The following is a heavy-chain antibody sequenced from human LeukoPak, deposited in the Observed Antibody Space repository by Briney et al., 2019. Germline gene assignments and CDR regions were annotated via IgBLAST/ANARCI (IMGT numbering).Heavy chain of an antibody. CDR3: ARRVPYGSASYEFDT. CDR1: SGSISSNSYY. D-gene: IGHD3-10*01. V-gene: IGHV4-39*01. J-gene: IGHJ5*02. Sequence: SETLSLTCTVSSGSISSNSYYWPWLRQPPGKGLEWIGSINLSGSTYYNPSLKSRVTMAVDTSKNQFSLRLSSVTAADTAVFYCARRVPYGSASYEFDTWGQGTLVTVSS. CDR2: INLSGST.